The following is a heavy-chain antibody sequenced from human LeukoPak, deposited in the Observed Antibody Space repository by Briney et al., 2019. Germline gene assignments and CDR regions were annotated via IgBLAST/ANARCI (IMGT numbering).Heavy chain of an antibody. J-gene: IGHJ3*02. Sequence: GGSLRLSCAASGFTFSSYSMNWVRQAPGKGLEWVSSIRSSSSYIYYADSVKGRFTISRDNAKNSLYLQMNSLRAEDTAVYYCARDSDCSSTSCYVKPDAFDIWGQGTMVTVSS. CDR2: IRSSSSYI. CDR3: ARDSDCSSTSCYVKPDAFDI. D-gene: IGHD2-2*01. V-gene: IGHV3-21*01. CDR1: GFTFSSYS.